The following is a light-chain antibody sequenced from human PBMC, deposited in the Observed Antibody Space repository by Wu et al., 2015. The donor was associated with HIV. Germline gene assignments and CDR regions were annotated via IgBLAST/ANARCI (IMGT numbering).Light chain of an antibody. CDR2: GAS. J-gene: IGKJ1*01. CDR1: QSVSSNY. V-gene: IGKV3-20*01. Sequence: EIVSTQSPGTLSLSPGERATLSCRASQSVSSNYLAWYQQKPGQAPRLLIYGASRRATGIPDRFSGSGSATEFTLTISRLESEDFAVYYCQQYGDSLTWTFGQGTKVEIK. CDR3: QQYGDSLTWT.